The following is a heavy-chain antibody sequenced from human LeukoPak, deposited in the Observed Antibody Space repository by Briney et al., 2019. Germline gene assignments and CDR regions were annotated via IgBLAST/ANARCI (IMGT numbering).Heavy chain of an antibody. J-gene: IGHJ5*02. V-gene: IGHV3-48*01. D-gene: IGHD2-2*01. CDR2: ISSSSSTI. CDR3: ARDRKSSWFDP. Sequence: GGSLRLSCAASGFTFSSYSMNWVRQAPGKGLEWVSYISSSSSTIYYADSVKGRFTISRDNAKNSLYLQMNSLRAEDTAVYYCARDRKSSWFDPWGQGALVTVSS. CDR1: GFTFSSYS.